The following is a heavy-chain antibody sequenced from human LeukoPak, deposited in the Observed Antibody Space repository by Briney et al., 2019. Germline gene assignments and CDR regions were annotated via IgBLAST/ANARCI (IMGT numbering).Heavy chain of an antibody. Sequence: SEALSLTCTVSGGSISSHYWSWIRQPAGKGLEWIGRIYTSGSTNYNPSLKSRVTMSVDTSKNQFSLKLSSVTAADTAVYYCARGPSHDYYPSHFDYWGQGTLVTVSS. CDR3: ARGPSHDYYPSHFDY. CDR2: IYTSGST. J-gene: IGHJ4*02. D-gene: IGHD3-16*01. CDR1: GGSISSHY. V-gene: IGHV4-4*07.